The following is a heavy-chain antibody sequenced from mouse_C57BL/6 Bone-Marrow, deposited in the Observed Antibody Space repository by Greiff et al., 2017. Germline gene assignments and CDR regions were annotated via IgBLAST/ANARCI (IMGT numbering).Heavy chain of an antibody. CDR1: GFTFSDYY. D-gene: IGHD2-3*01. Sequence: EVHLVASEGGLVQPGSSMKLSCTASGFTFSDYYMAWVRQVPEKGLEWVANINYDGSSTYYLDSLKSRFIISRDHAKNILYLQMRSLKSEDTATYYCTRDPYDGYPHWYFDVWGTGTTVTVSS. CDR2: INYDGSST. J-gene: IGHJ1*03. V-gene: IGHV5-16*01. CDR3: TRDPYDGYPHWYFDV.